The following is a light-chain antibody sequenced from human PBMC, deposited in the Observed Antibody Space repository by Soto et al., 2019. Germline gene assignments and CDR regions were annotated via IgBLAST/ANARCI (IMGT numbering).Light chain of an antibody. CDR1: QSVTSTY. CDR3: QQRRTRPRT. Sequence: MELKKSPGTLALSPGETATLPCKASQSVTSTYLGWYQQKPGQAPRLLIYDASNRATGIPARFSGSGSGTNFTLTISSLEAEDFELYYCQQRRTRPRTFGQGTRLEIK. CDR2: DAS. J-gene: IGKJ5*01. V-gene: IGKV3-11*01.